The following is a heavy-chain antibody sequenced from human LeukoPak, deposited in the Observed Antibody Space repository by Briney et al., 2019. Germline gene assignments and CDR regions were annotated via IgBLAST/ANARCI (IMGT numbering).Heavy chain of an antibody. V-gene: IGHV4-39*01. CDR1: GGSISSSSYY. CDR2: IYYSGST. CDR3: ARPFAFYYDSSGYGAFDI. D-gene: IGHD3-22*01. J-gene: IGHJ3*02. Sequence: SETLSLTCTVSGGSISSSSYYWGWIRQPPGKGLEWIGSIYYSGSTYYNPSLKSRVTISVDTSKNQFSLKLSSVTAADTAVYYCARPFAFYYDSSGYGAFDIWGQGTMVTVSS.